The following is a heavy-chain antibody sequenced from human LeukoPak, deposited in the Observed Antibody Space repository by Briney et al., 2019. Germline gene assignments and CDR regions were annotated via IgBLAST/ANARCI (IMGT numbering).Heavy chain of an antibody. CDR1: GLNFSTHA. V-gene: IGHV3-33*01. Sequence: GGSLRLSCSASGLNFSTHAMHWVGQAPGKGLEWVAMIWRGGNYKFYADSLEGRSTISRDDSTSTLSLQMDSLRVEDTAVYYCVTDPPGSGWAFWSWGQGALVTVSS. CDR2: IWRGGNYK. D-gene: IGHD6-25*01. CDR3: VTDPPGSGWAFWS. J-gene: IGHJ5*02.